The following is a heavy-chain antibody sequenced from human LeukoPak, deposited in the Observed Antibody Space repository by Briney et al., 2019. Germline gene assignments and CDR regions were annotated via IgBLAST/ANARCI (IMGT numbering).Heavy chain of an antibody. Sequence: SQTLSLTCTVSGGSISSGGYYWSWIRQHPGKGLELIGYIYYSGSTYYNPSLNSRLIISVDTSKNQFSLKLSSVTAADTAVYYCAKGAPGVADWFDPWGQGTLVTVSS. V-gene: IGHV4-31*03. CDR2: IYYSGST. J-gene: IGHJ5*02. CDR3: AKGAPGVADWFDP. CDR1: GGSISSGGYY. D-gene: IGHD6-19*01.